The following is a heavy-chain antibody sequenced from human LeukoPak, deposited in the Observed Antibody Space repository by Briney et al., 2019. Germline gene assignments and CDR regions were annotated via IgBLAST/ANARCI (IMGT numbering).Heavy chain of an antibody. CDR1: GYTFTGYY. D-gene: IGHD6-13*01. Sequence: ASVKVSCKASGYTFTGYYMHWVRQAPGQGLEWMGWINPNSGGTNYAQKFQGRVTMTRDTSTSTVYMELSSLRSEDTAVYYCARNGVAAAGTRNYYYYMDVWGKGTTVTVSS. CDR2: INPNSGGT. J-gene: IGHJ6*03. V-gene: IGHV1-2*02. CDR3: ARNGVAAAGTRNYYYYMDV.